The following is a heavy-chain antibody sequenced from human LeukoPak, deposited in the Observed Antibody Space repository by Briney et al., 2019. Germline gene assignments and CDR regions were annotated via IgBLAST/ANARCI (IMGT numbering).Heavy chain of an antibody. D-gene: IGHD2-15*01. Sequence: QTGGSLRLSCAASGFTFSTYAMHWVRQAPGKGLEWVAVISYDGSDKYYADSVKGRFTISRDTSKDTLYLQMNSLRPDDTAVYYCARAFTGYCRGGTCYSDNWGQGTLVTVSS. CDR1: GFTFSTYA. J-gene: IGHJ4*02. V-gene: IGHV3-30*04. CDR2: ISYDGSDK. CDR3: ARAFTGYCRGGTCYSDN.